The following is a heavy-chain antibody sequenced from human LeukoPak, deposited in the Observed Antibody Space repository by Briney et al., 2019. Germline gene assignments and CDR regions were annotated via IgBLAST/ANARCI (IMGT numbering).Heavy chain of an antibody. CDR2: IKQDGSEK. CDR1: GFTFSSYG. J-gene: IGHJ4*02. D-gene: IGHD1-14*01. V-gene: IGHV3-7*03. Sequence: GGSLRLSCAASGFTFSSYGMHWVRQAPGKGLEWVANIKQDGSEKCYVDSVKGRFTISRDNAKNSVYLQMNSLRAEDTAVYYCARDGIDYWGQGTLVTVSS. CDR3: ARDGIDY.